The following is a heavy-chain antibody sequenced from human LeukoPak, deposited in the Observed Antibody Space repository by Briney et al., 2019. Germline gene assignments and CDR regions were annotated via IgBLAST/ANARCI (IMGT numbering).Heavy chain of an antibody. CDR3: ARDAQWWIQDPYYYYGMDV. Sequence: SVKVSCKASGFTFTSSAMQWVRQACGQRLEWIGWIVVGSGNTNYAQKLQGRVTMTTDTSTSTAYMELRSLRSDDTAVYYCARDAQWWIQDPYYYYGMDVWGQGTTVTVSS. D-gene: IGHD5-18*01. V-gene: IGHV1-58*02. J-gene: IGHJ6*02. CDR2: IVVGSGNT. CDR1: GFTFTSSA.